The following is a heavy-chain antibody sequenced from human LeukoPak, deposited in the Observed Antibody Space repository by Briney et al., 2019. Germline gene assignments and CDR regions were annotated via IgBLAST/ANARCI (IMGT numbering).Heavy chain of an antibody. V-gene: IGHV1-46*01. CDR1: GYTFISYH. CDR2: INTNYGST. J-gene: IGHJ4*02. D-gene: IGHD1-20*01. CDR3: ARGNLEGNWNDLLAPY. Sequence: GASVKVSCKASGYTFISYHIHWVRQAPGQGLEWMGIINTNYGSTSYAQKFLGRVSLTRDTSTSTVYMELSSLRSEDTAVYYCARGNLEGNWNDLLAPYWGQGTLVTVSS.